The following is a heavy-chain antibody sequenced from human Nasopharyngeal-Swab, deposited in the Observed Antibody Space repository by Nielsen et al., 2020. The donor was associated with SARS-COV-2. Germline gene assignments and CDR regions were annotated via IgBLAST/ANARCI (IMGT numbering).Heavy chain of an antibody. CDR3: ARDDILDY. J-gene: IGHJ4*02. V-gene: IGHV3-7*01. CDR2: VKQDGTEK. D-gene: IGHD2/OR15-2a*01. Sequence: GGSLRLSCAASGFTFSPYWMTWVRQAPGKGLEWVANVKQDGTEKYFVDSVKGRFTISRDNAKNSLYLHMNSLRAEDTAVYYCARDDILDYWGQGTLVTVSS. CDR1: GFTFSPYW.